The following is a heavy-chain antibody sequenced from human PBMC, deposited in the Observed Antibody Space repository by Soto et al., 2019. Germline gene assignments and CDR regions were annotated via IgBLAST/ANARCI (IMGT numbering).Heavy chain of an antibody. CDR2: IYYTGGST. J-gene: IGHJ4*02. CDR3: AREGNLGRCIQPLDS. CDR1: GGSIRTYY. D-gene: IGHD3-3*02. V-gene: IGHV4-59*01. Sequence: PSETLSLSCTVSGGSIRTYYWSWIRQPPGKGLEWIGYIYYTGGSTNYNPSLKSRVTMSVDTSKNQFSLSLMSVTAADTAVYFCAREGNLGRCIQPLDSWGQGTLVTVSS.